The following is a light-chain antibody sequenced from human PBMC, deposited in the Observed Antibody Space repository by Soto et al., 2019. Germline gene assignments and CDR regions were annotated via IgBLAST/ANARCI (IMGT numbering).Light chain of an antibody. CDR3: QQRSDWFT. Sequence: FVLTQSPATLSLSPGERATLSCRASQRITSYLAWYQQKPGQAPRLLIYDASNRATGIPVRFSGSGSGTDFTLTISSLEPEDFGLYYCQQRSDWFTFGQGTRLEIK. CDR1: QRITSY. V-gene: IGKV3-11*01. J-gene: IGKJ5*01. CDR2: DAS.